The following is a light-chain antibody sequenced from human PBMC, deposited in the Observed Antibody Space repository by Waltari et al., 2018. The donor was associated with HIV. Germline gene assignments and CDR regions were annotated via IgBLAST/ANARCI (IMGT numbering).Light chain of an antibody. Sequence: QSVLTQPPSASGTPGQRVTISCSGSSSNIGSNTVKWYQQLPGTAPKLLIYRNDHRPSGVPDRFAVSKFGTSASLAISGLQSEDEADYYCSTLDDSLNGRVFGGGTKLTVL. CDR2: RND. J-gene: IGLJ3*02. V-gene: IGLV1-44*01. CDR1: SSNIGSNT. CDR3: STLDDSLNGRV.